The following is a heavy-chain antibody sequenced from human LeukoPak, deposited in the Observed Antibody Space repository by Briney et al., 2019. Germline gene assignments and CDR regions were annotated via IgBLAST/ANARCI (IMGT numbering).Heavy chain of an antibody. J-gene: IGHJ5*02. V-gene: IGHV4-59*01. Sequence: SETLSLTCTVSGGSISSYYWSWIRQPPGKGLEWIGYIYYSGSTNYNPSLKSRVTISVDTSKNQFSLKLSSVTAADTAVYYCARLHDYGDYYWFDPWGQGTLVTVSS. CDR2: IYYSGST. CDR3: ARLHDYGDYYWFDP. D-gene: IGHD4-17*01. CDR1: GGSISSYY.